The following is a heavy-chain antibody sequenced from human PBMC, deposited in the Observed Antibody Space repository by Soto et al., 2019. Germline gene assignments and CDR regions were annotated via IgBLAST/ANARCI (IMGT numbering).Heavy chain of an antibody. V-gene: IGHV1-18*01. CDR2: INAYNGHT. J-gene: IGHJ5*02. CDR3: AGYHETYYDLWSGYYNWFDP. D-gene: IGHD3-3*01. Sequence: AGVRVSCKASGYTLTSYGISCWGQRPGQGGEWMSCINAYNGHTNYAQRLQARVTTTTDTSTSRAYMEPRSLRADDTAVYYCAGYHETYYDLWSGYYNWFDPWGQGTLVTVSS. CDR1: GYTLTSYG.